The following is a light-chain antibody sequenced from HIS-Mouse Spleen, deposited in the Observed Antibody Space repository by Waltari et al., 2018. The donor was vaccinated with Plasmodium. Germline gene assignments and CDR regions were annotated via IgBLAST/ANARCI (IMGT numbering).Light chain of an antibody. CDR1: SRAFGGYNY. V-gene: IGLV2-8*01. CDR3: SSYAGSNNLV. J-gene: IGLJ3*02. Sequence: QSALTQPPYASGSPGQSVTLSCTGTSRAFGGYNYVTWYQQHPGKAPKRMIYEASKRPSGVPDRFSGSKPGNTASLTVSGLQAEDEADYYCSSYAGSNNLVFGGGTKLTVL. CDR2: EAS.